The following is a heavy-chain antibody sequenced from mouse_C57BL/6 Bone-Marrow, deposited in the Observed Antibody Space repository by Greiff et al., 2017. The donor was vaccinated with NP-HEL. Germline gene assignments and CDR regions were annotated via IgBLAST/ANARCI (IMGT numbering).Heavy chain of an antibody. CDR3: TTKPNYYAMDY. Sequence: VQLQQSGAELVRPGASVKLSCTASGFNIKDDYMHWVKQRPEQGLEWIGWIDPEHGATEYASKFQGKATIPADTSSNTAYLQLSSLTSEDTAVDYCTTKPNYYAMDYWGQGTSVTVSS. V-gene: IGHV14-4*01. J-gene: IGHJ4*01. CDR2: IDPEHGAT. CDR1: GFNIKDDY.